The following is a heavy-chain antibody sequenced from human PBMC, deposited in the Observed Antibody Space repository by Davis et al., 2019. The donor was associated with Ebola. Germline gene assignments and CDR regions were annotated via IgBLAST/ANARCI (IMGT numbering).Heavy chain of an antibody. D-gene: IGHD6-13*01. Sequence: MPSETLSLTCTVSGGSISSGGYYWSWIRQHPGKGLEWIGYIYYSGSTYYNPSLKSRVTISVDTSKNQFSLKLSSVTAADTAVYYCARLCIAASGVDYYYYGMDVWGKGTTVTVSS. J-gene: IGHJ6*04. CDR3: ARLCIAASGVDYYYYGMDV. CDR1: GGSISSGGYY. V-gene: IGHV4-31*03. CDR2: IYYSGST.